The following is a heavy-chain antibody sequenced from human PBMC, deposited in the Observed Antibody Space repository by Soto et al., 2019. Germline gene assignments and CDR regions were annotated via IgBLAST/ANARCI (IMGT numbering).Heavy chain of an antibody. CDR1: GGSFIGYY. D-gene: IGHD3-9*01. J-gene: IGHJ6*02. CDR2: INHSGST. V-gene: IGHV4-34*01. Sequence: SETLSLTCAVYGGSFIGYYWRWIRQPPGKGLEWIGEINHSGSTNYNPSLKSRVTISVDTSKNQFSLKLSSVTAADTAVYYCARGRQYYDILTGDNSYYGMDVWGQGTTVTVSS. CDR3: ARGRQYYDILTGDNSYYGMDV.